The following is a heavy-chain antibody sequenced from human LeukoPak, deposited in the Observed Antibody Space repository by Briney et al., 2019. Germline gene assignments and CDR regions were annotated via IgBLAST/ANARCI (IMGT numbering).Heavy chain of an antibody. V-gene: IGHV4-34*01. D-gene: IGHD6-13*01. CDR3: ARAPPRWYSSSWAPPAGFDP. Sequence: SETLSLTCTVSGGSIGSYYWSWIRQPPGKGLEWIGEINHSGSTNYNPSLKSRVTISVDTSKNQFSLELSSVTAADTAVYYCARAPPRWYSSSWAPPAGFDPWGQGTLVTVSS. CDR2: INHSGST. CDR1: GGSIGSYY. J-gene: IGHJ5*02.